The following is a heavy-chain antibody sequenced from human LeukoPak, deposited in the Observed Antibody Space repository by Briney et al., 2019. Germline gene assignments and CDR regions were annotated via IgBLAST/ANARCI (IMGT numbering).Heavy chain of an antibody. J-gene: IGHJ4*02. CDR2: IHGGGDVT. Sequence: GGSLRLSCAVSGFTFKNYAMNWVRQAPEKGLEWVSTIHGGGDVTYYAGSVKGRFTISRDNAKNSLYLQMNSLRAEDTAVYYCARDGYRVGAPTSNDYWGQGTLVTVSS. V-gene: IGHV3-23*01. CDR1: GFTFKNYA. D-gene: IGHD1-26*01. CDR3: ARDGYRVGAPTSNDY.